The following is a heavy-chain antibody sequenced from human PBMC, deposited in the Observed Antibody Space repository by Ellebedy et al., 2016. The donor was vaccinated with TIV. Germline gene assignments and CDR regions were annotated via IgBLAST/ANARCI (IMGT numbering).Heavy chain of an antibody. CDR1: GFTFKSYG. V-gene: IGHV3-33*01. CDR3: ARDDDLGDNGLDV. J-gene: IGHJ6*02. CDR2: ILDDGSDQ. D-gene: IGHD3-16*01. Sequence: GESLKISXVASGFTFKSYGMHWVRQAPGKGLEWVAVILDDGSDQSYAASVKGRFTISRDNSKNTPYLQMNSLGADDTAVYYCARDDDLGDNGLDVWGQGTTVTVSS.